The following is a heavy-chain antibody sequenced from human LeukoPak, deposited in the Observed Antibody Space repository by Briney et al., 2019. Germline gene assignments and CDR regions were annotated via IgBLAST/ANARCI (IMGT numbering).Heavy chain of an antibody. CDR3: AKVMTRTMVRGVPPSDY. J-gene: IGHJ4*02. CDR1: GFTFSSYA. V-gene: IGHV3-23*01. Sequence: GGSLRLSCAASGFTFSSYALTWVRQAPGKGLEWVSTISGSGGSTYYADSVKGRFTISRDNSKNTLYLQMSSLRAEDTAVYYCAKVMTRTMVRGVPPSDYWGQGTLVTVSS. CDR2: ISGSGGST. D-gene: IGHD3-10*01.